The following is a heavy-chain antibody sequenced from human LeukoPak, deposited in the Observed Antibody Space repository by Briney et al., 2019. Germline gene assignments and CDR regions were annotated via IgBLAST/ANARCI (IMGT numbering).Heavy chain of an antibody. V-gene: IGHV3-53*01. CDR1: GFTVSSNY. CDR2: IYSGGST. CDR3: ARDRSGEVPFDY. J-gene: IGHJ4*02. D-gene: IGHD3-16*01. Sequence: AGGSLRLSCAASGFTVSSNYMSWVRQAPGKGLEWVSVIYSGGSTYYANSVKGRFTISRDNSKNTLYLQMNSLRAEGTAVYYCARDRSGEVPFDYWGQGTLVTVSS.